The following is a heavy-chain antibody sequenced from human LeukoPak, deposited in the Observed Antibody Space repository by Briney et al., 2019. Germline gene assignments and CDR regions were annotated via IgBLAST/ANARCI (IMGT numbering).Heavy chain of an antibody. V-gene: IGHV4-31*03. Sequence: SETLSLTCTVSGGSISSGGYYWSWIRQHPGKGLEWIGYIYYSGSTYYNPSLKSRVTISVDTSKNQFSLKLSSVTAADTAVYYCARRGRIAGAGYFDYWGQGTLVTVSS. CDR3: ARRGRIAGAGYFDY. D-gene: IGHD6-19*01. J-gene: IGHJ4*02. CDR2: IYYSGST. CDR1: GGSISSGGYY.